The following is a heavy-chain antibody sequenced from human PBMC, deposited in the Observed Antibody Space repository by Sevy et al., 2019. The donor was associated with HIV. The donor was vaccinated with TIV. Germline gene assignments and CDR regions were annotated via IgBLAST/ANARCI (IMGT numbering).Heavy chain of an antibody. Sequence: SETLSLVCSVSGASIRSYYWTWIRQPAGKGLEWIGNIYYNGTTNYNPSLKSRLTMSLDRPNDQFSLRLHSVIAADTAVYYCARGYVEVSGNSAPHVWGQGTMVTVSS. CDR2: IYYNGTT. V-gene: IGHV4-4*07. CDR3: ARGYVEVSGNSAPHV. CDR1: GASIRSYY. D-gene: IGHD2-21*02. J-gene: IGHJ3*01.